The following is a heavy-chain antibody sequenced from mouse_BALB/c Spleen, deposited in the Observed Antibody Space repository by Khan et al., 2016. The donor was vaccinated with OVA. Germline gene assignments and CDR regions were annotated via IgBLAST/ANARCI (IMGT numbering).Heavy chain of an antibody. J-gene: IGHJ2*01. CDR3: ARRCRRWDWDY. V-gene: IGHV1-7*01. D-gene: IGHD4-1*01. CDR1: GYTFINYW. Sequence: VQLQESGADLAKPGASVKMSCTASGYTFINYWILWVKQRPGQGLEWIGYINPSTGYTEYNQTFKDKATLTADKSSSTAYMQLSSLTTEDSAVYYGARRCRRWDWDYWGQGTTLTVSS. CDR2: INPSTGYT.